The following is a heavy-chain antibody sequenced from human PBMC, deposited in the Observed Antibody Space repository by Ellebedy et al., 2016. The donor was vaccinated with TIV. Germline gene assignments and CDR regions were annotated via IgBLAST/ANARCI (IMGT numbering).Heavy chain of an antibody. CDR3: ARVVKIAAAVIDAFDI. D-gene: IGHD6-13*01. CDR2: IYYSGST. J-gene: IGHJ3*02. V-gene: IGHV4-39*01. CDR1: GGSISSSSYY. Sequence: SETLSLTCTVSGGSISSSSYYWGWIHQPPGKGLEWIGSIYYSGSTYYNPSLKSRVTISVDTSKNQFSLKLSSVTAADTAVYYCARVVKIAAAVIDAFDIWGQGTMVTVSS.